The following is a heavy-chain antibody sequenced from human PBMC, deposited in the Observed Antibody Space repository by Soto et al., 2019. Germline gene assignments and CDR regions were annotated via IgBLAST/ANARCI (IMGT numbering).Heavy chain of an antibody. CDR1: GGSISSGGYY. Sequence: PSETLSLTCTVSGGSISSGGYYWSWIRQHPGKGLEWIGYIYYSGSTYYNPSLKSRVTISVDTSKNQFSLKLSSVTAADTAVYYCARFCSSTSCYRTQRFDPWGQGTLVTVSS. V-gene: IGHV4-31*03. CDR2: IYYSGST. CDR3: ARFCSSTSCYRTQRFDP. J-gene: IGHJ5*02. D-gene: IGHD2-2*01.